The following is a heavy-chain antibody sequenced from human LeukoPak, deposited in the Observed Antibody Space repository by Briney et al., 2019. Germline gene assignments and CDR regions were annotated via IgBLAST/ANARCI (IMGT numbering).Heavy chain of an antibody. CDR1: GGSVNSGDYY. Sequence: SQTLSLTCSVSGGSVNSGDYYWTWIRQFPGKGLEWIGYIYYTGSTTYNPSLKRRVTISLDTSENHISLTLNPVTVSDTAVYYCARYRWIYWFGLWGRGDLVT. D-gene: IGHD5-24*01. J-gene: IGHJ5*01. CDR3: ARYRWIYWFGL. CDR2: IYYTGST. V-gene: IGHV4-31*03.